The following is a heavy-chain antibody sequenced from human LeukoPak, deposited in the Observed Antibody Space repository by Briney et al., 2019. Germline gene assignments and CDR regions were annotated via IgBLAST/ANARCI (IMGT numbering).Heavy chain of an antibody. Sequence: SVKVSCKASGYTFTSYYMHWVRQAPGQGLEWMGGNIPIFGTANYAQKFQGRVTITADESTSTAYMELSSLRSEDTAVYYCARRVSAMDPYYYYYGMDVWGQGTTVTVSS. J-gene: IGHJ6*02. CDR2: NIPIFGTA. D-gene: IGHD5-18*01. CDR1: GYTFTSYY. V-gene: IGHV1-69*13. CDR3: ARRVSAMDPYYYYYGMDV.